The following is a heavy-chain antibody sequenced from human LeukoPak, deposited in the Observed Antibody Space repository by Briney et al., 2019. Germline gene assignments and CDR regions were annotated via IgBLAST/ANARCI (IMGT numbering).Heavy chain of an antibody. D-gene: IGHD7-27*01. CDR3: ARDLSSTSNWEFDY. CDR2: MNANSGVT. CDR1: GYTFTDSF. Sequence: GASVKVSCKASGYTFTDSFIHWVRQAPGQGPEWMGRMNANSGVTMYAQTLQDRATMTRDTSISTAYMELSRLTSDDTAVYYCARDLSSTSNWEFDYWGQGTLVTVSS. J-gene: IGHJ4*02. V-gene: IGHV1-2*06.